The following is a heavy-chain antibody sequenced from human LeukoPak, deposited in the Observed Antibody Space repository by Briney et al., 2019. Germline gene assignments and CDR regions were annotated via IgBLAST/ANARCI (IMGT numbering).Heavy chain of an antibody. CDR3: ARLLHPQSTSWFIDY. V-gene: IGHV4-38-2*02. CDR2: IYHSGST. CDR1: GYSISSGYY. Sequence: TSETLSLACTVSGYSISSGYYWGWIRQPPGKGLEWIGSIYHSGSTYYNPSLKSRVTILVDTSKNQFSLKLSSVTAADTAVYYCARLLHPQSTSWFIDYWGQGALVTVSS. D-gene: IGHD6-13*01. J-gene: IGHJ4*02.